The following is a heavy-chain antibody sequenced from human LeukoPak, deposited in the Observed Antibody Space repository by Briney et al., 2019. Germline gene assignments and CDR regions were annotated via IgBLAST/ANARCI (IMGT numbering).Heavy chain of an antibody. CDR2: IRSKANSYAT. D-gene: IGHD1-26*01. V-gene: IGHV3-73*01. Sequence: GGSLRLSCAASGFTFSGSAMHWVRQASGKGLEWVGRIRSKANSYATAYAASVKGRFTISRDDSKNTAYLQMNSLKTEDTAVYYCVVGATVPKYWGQGTLVTVSS. J-gene: IGHJ4*02. CDR1: GFTFSGSA. CDR3: VVGATVPKY.